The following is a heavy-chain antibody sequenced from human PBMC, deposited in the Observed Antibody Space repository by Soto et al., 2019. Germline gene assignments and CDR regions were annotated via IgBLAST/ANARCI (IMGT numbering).Heavy chain of an antibody. J-gene: IGHJ4*02. V-gene: IGHV3-20*01. CDR2: ISWDGGTT. CDR3: ARRSGDQQVCDF. D-gene: IGHD3-10*01. CDR1: GFTFEDHG. Sequence: EVQLVESGGGVARPGGSLRLSCAASGFTFEDHGMSWVCQAPGKGLEWLSDISWDGGTTVYADSVKGRFTVSRNNAKSSLYLQMNSLKPGDTAFYHCARRSGDQQVCDFWGQGTLVTVSS.